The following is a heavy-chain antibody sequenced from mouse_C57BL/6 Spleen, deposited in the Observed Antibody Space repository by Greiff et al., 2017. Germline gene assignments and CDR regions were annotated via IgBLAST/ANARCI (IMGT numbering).Heavy chain of an antibody. D-gene: IGHD2-5*01. CDR2: IDPSDSET. V-gene: IGHV1-52*01. CDR3: ARAYYSNYDYYAMDY. J-gene: IGHJ4*01. Sequence: QVQLQQPGAELVRPGSSVKLSCKASGYTFTSYWMHWVKQRPIQGLEWIGNIDPSDSETHYNQKFKDKATLTVDKSSSTAYMQLSSLTSEDSAVYYCARAYYSNYDYYAMDYWGQGTSVTVSS. CDR1: GYTFTSYW.